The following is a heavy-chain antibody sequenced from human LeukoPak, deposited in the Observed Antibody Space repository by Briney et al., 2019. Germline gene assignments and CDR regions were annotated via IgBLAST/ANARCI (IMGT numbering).Heavy chain of an antibody. J-gene: IGHJ4*02. D-gene: IGHD1-26*01. CDR1: GGSISSYY. Sequence: PSGTLSLTCAVSGGSISSYYWSWIRQPPGKGLEWIGYIYYSGSTNYNPSLKSRVTISVDTSKNQFSLKLSSVTAADTAVYYCARGGATTKYDYWGQGTLVTVSS. CDR2: IYYSGST. V-gene: IGHV4-59*01. CDR3: ARGGATTKYDY.